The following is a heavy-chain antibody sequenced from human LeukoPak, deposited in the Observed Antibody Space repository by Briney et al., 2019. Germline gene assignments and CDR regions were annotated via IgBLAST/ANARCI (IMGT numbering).Heavy chain of an antibody. V-gene: IGHV4-4*07. CDR1: GGSISSYY. J-gene: IGHJ4*02. Sequence: PSETLSLTCTVSGGSISSYYWTWIRQPAGKGLGWIGRIHPSGTTNHNPSLKSRVIMSLDMSNNQFSLKVRSVTAADTAVYYCARETEVPGGRSWDFWGQGTLVTVSS. D-gene: IGHD6-19*01. CDR2: IHPSGTT. CDR3: ARETEVPGGRSWDF.